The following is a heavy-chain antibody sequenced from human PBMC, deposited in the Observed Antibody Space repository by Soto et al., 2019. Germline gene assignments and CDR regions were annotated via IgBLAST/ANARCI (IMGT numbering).Heavy chain of an antibody. CDR2: ISGSGATT. V-gene: IGHV3-23*01. CDR3: ARGRGGAYYYYGLDV. J-gene: IGHJ6*02. CDR1: GFTFNTYA. D-gene: IGHD3-10*01. Sequence: EVQLLESGGGLVQPGESLTLSCAASGFTFNTYAMTWARRAPGKGLEWVSAISGSGATTYVADSVKGRFTISRDNSKDTLYLQMNSLRAEDTAIDYCARGRGGAYYYYGLDVWGQGTMVTVSS.